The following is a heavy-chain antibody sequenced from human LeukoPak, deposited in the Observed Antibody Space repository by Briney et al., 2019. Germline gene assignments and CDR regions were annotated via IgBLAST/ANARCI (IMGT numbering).Heavy chain of an antibody. D-gene: IGHD3-9*01. J-gene: IGHJ6*02. CDR1: GYTLTELS. V-gene: IGHV1-24*01. CDR3: ATLTLPPLDYYYGMDV. Sequence: ASVKVSCKVSGYTLTELSMHWVRQAPGKGLEWMGGFDPEDGEIIYAQKFQGRVTMTEDTSTDTAYMELSSLRSEDTAVYYCATLTLPPLDYYYGMDVWGQGTTVTVSS. CDR2: FDPEDGEI.